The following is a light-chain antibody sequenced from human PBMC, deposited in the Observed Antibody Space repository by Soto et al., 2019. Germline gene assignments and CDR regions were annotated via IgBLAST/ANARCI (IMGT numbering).Light chain of an antibody. CDR3: QKYDHAPLT. CDR1: QGIGNY. Sequence: DIQMTQSPSSLSAAVGDRVTITCRASQGIGNYLAWYQQRPGKVPKLLIYAASTLQSGVPSRFSGSGSGPDCTLTISGLQPEDVATYYCQKYDHAPLTFGGGNKVQIK. V-gene: IGKV1-27*01. CDR2: AAS. J-gene: IGKJ4*01.